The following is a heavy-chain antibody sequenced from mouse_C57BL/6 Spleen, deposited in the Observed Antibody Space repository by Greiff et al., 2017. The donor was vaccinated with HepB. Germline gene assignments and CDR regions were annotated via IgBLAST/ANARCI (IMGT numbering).Heavy chain of an antibody. J-gene: IGHJ2*01. V-gene: IGHV5-4*03. Sequence: EVMLVESGGGLVKPGGSLKLSCAASGFTFSSYAMSWVRQTPEKRLEWVATISDGGSYTYYPDNVKGRFTISRDNAKNNLYLQMSHLKSEDTAMYYCARAKTARSHYFDYWGQGTTLTVSS. CDR3: ARAKTARSHYFDY. CDR2: ISDGGSYT. CDR1: GFTFSSYA. D-gene: IGHD3-2*01.